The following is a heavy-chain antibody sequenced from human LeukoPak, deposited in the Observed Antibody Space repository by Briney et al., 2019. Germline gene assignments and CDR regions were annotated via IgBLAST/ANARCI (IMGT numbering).Heavy chain of an antibody. CDR2: INPAGTEK. V-gene: IGHV3-7*03. CDR1: GFTFGTYW. J-gene: IGHJ2*01. CDR3: AKDRTVGASYWYFDL. D-gene: IGHD1-26*01. Sequence: GGSLRLSCAASGFTFGTYWMSWVRQAPGRGLEWLANINPAGTEKYYVDSVKGRFAISRDNAKNSLFLQMNSLRAEDTALYYCAKDRTVGASYWYFDLWGRGTLVTVSS.